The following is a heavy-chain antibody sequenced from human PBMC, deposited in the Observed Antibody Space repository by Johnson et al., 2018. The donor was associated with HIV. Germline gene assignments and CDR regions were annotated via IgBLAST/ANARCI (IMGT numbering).Heavy chain of an antibody. Sequence: QVQLVESGGGVVQPGRSLRLSCAASGFTFSSYAMHWVRQAPGKGLEWVAVISYDGSNTYYADSVKGRFTISRDNSKNTLYLQMNSLRAEDTAVYYCARPRVVITPHDAFDIWGQGTMVTVSS. D-gene: IGHD3-22*01. CDR2: ISYDGSNT. J-gene: IGHJ3*02. V-gene: IGHV3-30-3*01. CDR1: GFTFSSYA. CDR3: ARPRVVITPHDAFDI.